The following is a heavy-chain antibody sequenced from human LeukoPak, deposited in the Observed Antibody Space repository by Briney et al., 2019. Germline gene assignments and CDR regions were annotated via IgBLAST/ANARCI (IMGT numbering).Heavy chain of an antibody. CDR3: ARQDLGYYDSSGYYYPFDY. J-gene: IGHJ4*02. CDR1: GGSISSYY. Sequence: PSETLSLTCTVSGGSISSYYWSWIRQPPGKGLEWIGYIYYSGSTNYNPSLKSRVTISVDTSKNQFSLKLSSVTAADTAVYYCARQDLGYYDSSGYYYPFDYWGQGTLVTVSS. CDR2: IYYSGST. V-gene: IGHV4-59*08. D-gene: IGHD3-22*01.